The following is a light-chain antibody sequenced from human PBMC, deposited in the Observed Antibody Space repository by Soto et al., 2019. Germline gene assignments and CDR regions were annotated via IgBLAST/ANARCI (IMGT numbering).Light chain of an antibody. CDR1: QSIGSD. J-gene: IGKJ1*01. CDR3: QQRAKWPRT. V-gene: IGKV3-11*01. CDR2: DAS. Sequence: EIVLTQSPATLSLSPGERATLSCRASQSIGSDLAWYQQGRGQAPRLLIYDASNRAPGIPARFGGSGSRTDFTLTISSLEPEDFAVYHCQQRAKWPRTFGQGTMVEIK.